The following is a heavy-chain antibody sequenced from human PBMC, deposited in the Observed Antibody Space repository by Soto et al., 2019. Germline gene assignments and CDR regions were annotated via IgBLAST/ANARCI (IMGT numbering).Heavy chain of an antibody. Sequence: GGSLRLSCAASGFTVSSNYMSWVRQAPGKGLEWVSVIYSGGSTYYADSVKGRFTISRHNSKNRLYLQMNSLRAEDTAVYYCARDVGQLLSTKQGHPRYYYYYYMDVWGKGTTVTVSS. V-gene: IGHV3-53*04. J-gene: IGHJ6*03. CDR3: ARDVGQLLSTKQGHPRYYYYYYMDV. CDR1: GFTVSSNY. D-gene: IGHD2-2*01. CDR2: IYSGGST.